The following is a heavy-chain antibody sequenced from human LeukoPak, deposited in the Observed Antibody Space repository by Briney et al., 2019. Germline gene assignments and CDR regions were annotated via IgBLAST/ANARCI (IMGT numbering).Heavy chain of an antibody. J-gene: IGHJ4*02. Sequence: SETLSLTCTVSGGSISSSSYYWGWIRQPPGKGLEWIGSIYYSGSTYYNPSLKSRVTISVDTSKNQFSLKLSSVTAADTAVYYCAKTFRNNYFDYWGQGTLVTVSS. CDR2: IYYSGST. V-gene: IGHV4-39*07. CDR1: GGSISSSSYY. CDR3: AKTFRNNYFDY.